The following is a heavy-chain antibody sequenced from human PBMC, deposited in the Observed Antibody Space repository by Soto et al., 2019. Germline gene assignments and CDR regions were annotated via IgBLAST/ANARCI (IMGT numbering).Heavy chain of an antibody. CDR2: IYQSGVT. CDR1: GDSYSISTYS. V-gene: IGHV4-30-2*01. D-gene: IGHD6-19*01. Sequence: SETLSLTCNMSGDSYSISTYSWSWIRQPPGKALQWIGFIYQSGVTSYNPSLASRVSISLDKSNNQCSLKLKSVTAADTAVYFCAGMPYTSGLRFDPWGPGTLVTVSS. CDR3: AGMPYTSGLRFDP. J-gene: IGHJ5*02.